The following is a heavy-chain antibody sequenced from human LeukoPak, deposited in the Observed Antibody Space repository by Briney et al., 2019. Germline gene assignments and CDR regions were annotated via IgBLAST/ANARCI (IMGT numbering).Heavy chain of an antibody. J-gene: IGHJ4*02. Sequence: PGGSRRLCCAASGLTFSSDWMHWDRQAPGNGLVWVSRITNDGSSTTYADSVKGRFTISRDNAKNVLYLQVNSLRAEDTAVYYCATPQGGNPANWGQGTLVTVSS. CDR3: ATPQGGNPAN. D-gene: IGHD1-14*01. CDR1: GLTFSSDW. V-gene: IGHV3-74*01. CDR2: ITNDGSST.